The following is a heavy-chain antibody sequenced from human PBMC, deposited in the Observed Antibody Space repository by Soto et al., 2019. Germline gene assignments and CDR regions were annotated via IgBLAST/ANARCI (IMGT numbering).Heavy chain of an antibody. D-gene: IGHD2-2*01. CDR2: VSGSGGST. J-gene: IGHJ5*02. V-gene: IGHV3-23*01. CDR1: GFTFSSYA. CDR3: ARPEGYCTSSSCIGWCDP. Sequence: EVLLLDSGGGLVQPGGSLRLSCAASGFTFSSYAMSWVRQAPGKGLEWVSAVSGSGGSTHYADSVKGRFTISRDNSKKMLYLQMNSLRAEDTAVYYWARPEGYCTSSSCIGWCDPWGQGTLVTVSS.